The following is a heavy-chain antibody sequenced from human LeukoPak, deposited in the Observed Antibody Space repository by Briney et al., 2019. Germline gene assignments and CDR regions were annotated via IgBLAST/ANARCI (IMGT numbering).Heavy chain of an antibody. CDR1: GYTFTGYY. CDR3: ARTKPPCTSCLLLDY. V-gene: IGHV1-2*02. CDR2: INPNSGGT. D-gene: IGHD2-2*01. J-gene: IGHJ4*02. Sequence: ASVKVSCKASGYTFTGYYIHWLRQAPGQGLEWMGWINPNSGGTNYAQKFQGLVTMPRDTSITTVYMELNRLVSDDTAVYYCARTKPPCTSCLLLDYWGQGTLVTVSS.